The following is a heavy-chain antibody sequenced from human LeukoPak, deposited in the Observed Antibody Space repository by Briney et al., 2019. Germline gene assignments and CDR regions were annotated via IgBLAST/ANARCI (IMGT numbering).Heavy chain of an antibody. Sequence: SETPSLTCAVYGGSFSGYYWGWIRQPPGKGLEWIGSIYYSGSTYYNPSLKSRVTISVDTSKNQFSLKLSSVTAADTAVYYCARHASDSSGYPFDYWDQGTLVTVSS. J-gene: IGHJ4*02. CDR2: IYYSGST. D-gene: IGHD3-22*01. V-gene: IGHV4-39*01. CDR3: ARHASDSSGYPFDY. CDR1: GGSFSGYY.